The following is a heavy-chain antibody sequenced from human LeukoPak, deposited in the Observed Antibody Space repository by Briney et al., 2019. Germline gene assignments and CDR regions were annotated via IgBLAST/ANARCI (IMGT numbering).Heavy chain of an antibody. CDR3: AKGPLIEVAGTTWDY. Sequence: GESLRLSCAATGLTFSNYAMTWVRQAPKGLEWVSAISGSGVNTYHADSVKGRFSISRDNSKNTLYLQMNSLRAEDTAVYYCAKGPLIEVAGTTWDYWGQGTLVTVSS. CDR2: ISGSGVNT. V-gene: IGHV3-23*01. CDR1: GLTFSNYA. J-gene: IGHJ4*02. D-gene: IGHD6-19*01.